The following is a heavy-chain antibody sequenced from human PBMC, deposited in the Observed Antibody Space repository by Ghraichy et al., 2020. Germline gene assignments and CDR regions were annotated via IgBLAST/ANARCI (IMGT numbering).Heavy chain of an antibody. CDR3: ARSFYGSGKGLDY. D-gene: IGHD3-10*01. Sequence: SVKVSCKASGGTFSSYAISWVRQAPGQGLEWMGGIIPIFGTANYAQKFQGRVTITADESTSTAYMELSSLRSEDTAVYYCARSFYGSGKGLDYWGQGTLVTVSS. J-gene: IGHJ4*02. CDR1: GGTFSSYA. V-gene: IGHV1-69*13. CDR2: IIPIFGTA.